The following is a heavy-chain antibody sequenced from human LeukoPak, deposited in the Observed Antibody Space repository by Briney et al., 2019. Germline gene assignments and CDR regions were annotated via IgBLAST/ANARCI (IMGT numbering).Heavy chain of an antibody. Sequence: SEALSLNCSVYGGSFSGYYRSWIRQPPSPALDSIGEINHSGSTNYNPSLKSRVTISVDTSKNQFSLKLSSVTAADTAVYYCAREGARGGRPFDPWGQGTLVTVSS. D-gene: IGHD2-15*01. CDR1: GGSFSGYY. V-gene: IGHV4-34*01. CDR3: AREGARGGRPFDP. CDR2: INHSGST. J-gene: IGHJ5*02.